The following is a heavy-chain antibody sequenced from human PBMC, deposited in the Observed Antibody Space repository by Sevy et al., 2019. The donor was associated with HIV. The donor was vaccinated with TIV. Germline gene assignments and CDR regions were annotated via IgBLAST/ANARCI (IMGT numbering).Heavy chain of an antibody. J-gene: IGHJ4*02. CDR3: ARTDDGYSGSWGEFDY. V-gene: IGHV1-2*06. D-gene: IGHD6-13*01. Sequence: VSVKVSCKASGYTFTGYYMHWVRQAPGQGLEWMGRINPNSGGTNYAQKFQGRVTMTRDTSMSTAYMELSRLRSDDTAVYYCARTDDGYSGSWGEFDYWGQGTLVTVSS. CDR1: GYTFTGYY. CDR2: INPNSGGT.